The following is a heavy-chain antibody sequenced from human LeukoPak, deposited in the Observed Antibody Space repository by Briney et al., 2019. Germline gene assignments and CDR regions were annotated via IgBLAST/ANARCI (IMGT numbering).Heavy chain of an antibody. J-gene: IGHJ4*02. CDR2: IYTGGRN. V-gene: IGHV4-59*10. D-gene: IGHD5-18*01. CDR1: TGSIGSKY. CDR3: ARLRGYSYGMAFDY. Sequence: PSETVSLTCTVYTGSIGSKYWRWIRQPAGQGREWIGRIYTGGRNNYHPSLKSRVTMSVDTSKNQFSLKLSSVTGADTAVYYCARLRGYSYGMAFDYWGQGTLVTVSS.